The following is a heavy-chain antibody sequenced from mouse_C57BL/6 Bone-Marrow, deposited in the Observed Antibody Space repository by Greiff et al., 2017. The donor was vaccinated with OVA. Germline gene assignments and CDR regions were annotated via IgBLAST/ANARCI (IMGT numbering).Heavy chain of an antibody. CDR3: ARDGGQPDY. CDR1: GYTFTSYT. D-gene: IGHD3-3*01. J-gene: IGHJ2*01. CDR2: INPSSGDT. Sequence: QVQLQQSGAELARPGASVKMSCKASGYTFTSYTMHWVKQRPGQGLEWIGYINPSSGDTKYNQKFKDKATLTADKSSSTASMQQSSRTSEDSAVYYCARDGGQPDYWGQGTTLTVSS. V-gene: IGHV1-4*01.